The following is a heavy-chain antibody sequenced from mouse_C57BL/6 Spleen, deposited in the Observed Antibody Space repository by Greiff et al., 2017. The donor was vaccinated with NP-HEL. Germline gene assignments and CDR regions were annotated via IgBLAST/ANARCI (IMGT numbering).Heavy chain of an antibody. CDR3: ARFLHDARYFDV. Sequence: VQLQQSGPELVKPGASVKIPCKASGYTFTDYNMDWVKQSHGKSLEWIGDINPNNGGTIYNQKFKGKATLTVDKSSSTAYMELRSLTSEDTAVYYCARFLHDARYFDVWGTGTTVTVSS. J-gene: IGHJ1*03. CDR1: GYTFTDYN. CDR2: INPNNGGT. V-gene: IGHV1-18*01. D-gene: IGHD2-3*01.